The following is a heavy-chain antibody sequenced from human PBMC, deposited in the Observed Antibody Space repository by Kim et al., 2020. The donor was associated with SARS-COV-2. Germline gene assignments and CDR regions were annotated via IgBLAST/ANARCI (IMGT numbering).Heavy chain of an antibody. V-gene: IGHV3-43*02. D-gene: IGHD5-12*01. Sequence: GGSLRLSCAASGFTFDDYAMHWVRQAPGKGLEWVSLISGDGGSTYYADSVKGRFTISRDNSKNSLYLQMNSLRTEDTALYYCAKDSGIRDGYNYGPYYYYGMDVWGQGTTVTVSS. CDR3: AKDSGIRDGYNYGPYYYYGMDV. J-gene: IGHJ6*02. CDR1: GFTFDDYA. CDR2: ISGDGGST.